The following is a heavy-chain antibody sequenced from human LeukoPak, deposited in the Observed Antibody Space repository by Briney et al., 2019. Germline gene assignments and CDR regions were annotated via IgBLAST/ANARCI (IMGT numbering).Heavy chain of an antibody. V-gene: IGHV3-15*01. Sequence: GGSLRLSCAASGFIFSDVWMSWVRHVPGKGLEWVGRIKSKTDGGTTDYAAPVKGRFTISRDDSKNTLYLQMNSLKTEDTAVYYCTTESIVVVTAFDYWGQGTLVTVSS. J-gene: IGHJ4*02. CDR1: GFIFSDVW. D-gene: IGHD2-21*02. CDR2: IKSKTDGGTT. CDR3: TTESIVVVTAFDY.